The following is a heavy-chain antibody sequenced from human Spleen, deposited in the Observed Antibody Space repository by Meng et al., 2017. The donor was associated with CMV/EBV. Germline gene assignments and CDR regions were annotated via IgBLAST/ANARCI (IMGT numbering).Heavy chain of an antibody. CDR2: IYSGGST. Sequence: GESLKISCAVSGFTVSSNYMSWVRQAPGKGLEWVSVIYSGGSTYYADSVKGRFTISRDNSKNTLYLQMNSLRAEDTAVYYCAKDKWEKILEWLFGDYWGQGTLVTVSS. CDR1: GFTVSSNY. D-gene: IGHD3-3*01. V-gene: IGHV3-53*01. J-gene: IGHJ4*02. CDR3: AKDKWEKILEWLFGDY.